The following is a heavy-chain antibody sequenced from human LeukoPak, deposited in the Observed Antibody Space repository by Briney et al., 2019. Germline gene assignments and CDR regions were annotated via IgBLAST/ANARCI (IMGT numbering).Heavy chain of an antibody. D-gene: IGHD3-16*01. Sequence: SETLSLTCIVSGDSISSYYWSWIRQPPGKGLEWIGDIYFSGSTNYNPSLKSRVTISVDTSKNQFSLKLTSVTAADTAVYFYARSLYTSYKYFHHWGQGTLVTVSS. CDR2: IYFSGST. CDR3: ARSLYTSYKYFHH. J-gene: IGHJ1*01. V-gene: IGHV4-59*01. CDR1: GDSISSYY.